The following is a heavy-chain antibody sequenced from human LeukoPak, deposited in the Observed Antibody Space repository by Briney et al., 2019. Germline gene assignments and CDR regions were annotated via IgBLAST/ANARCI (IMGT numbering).Heavy chain of an antibody. CDR2: VYNSGST. J-gene: IGHJ6*03. D-gene: IGHD3-10*01. Sequence: SETLSLTCTVSGGSISSYYWSWIRQPAGKGLEWIGRVYNSGSTNYNPSLKSRVTISVDTSKNQFALKLSPVTAADTAVYYCANCELCGSGSYKVYYYMDVWGKGTTVTISS. V-gene: IGHV4-4*07. CDR3: ANCELCGSGSYKVYYYMDV. CDR1: GGSISSYY.